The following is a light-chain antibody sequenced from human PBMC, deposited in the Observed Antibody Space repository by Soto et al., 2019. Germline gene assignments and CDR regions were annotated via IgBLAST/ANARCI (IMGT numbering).Light chain of an antibody. Sequence: QSVLTQPRSVSGSPGQSVTISCTGTSSDVGGYNFVSWYQQHPGKAPKLMIYDVNKRPSGVPGRFSGSKSGNTASLTISGLQAEDEADYYCCSYAGTYTHYVFGTGTKVTVL. CDR2: DVN. CDR1: SSDVGGYNF. CDR3: CSYAGTYTHYV. J-gene: IGLJ1*01. V-gene: IGLV2-11*01.